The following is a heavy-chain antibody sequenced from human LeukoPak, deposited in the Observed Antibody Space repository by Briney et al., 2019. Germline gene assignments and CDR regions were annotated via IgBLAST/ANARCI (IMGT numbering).Heavy chain of an antibody. CDR3: ASEEPAAPGPPYYYYYYGMDV. CDR2: IIPIFGAA. V-gene: IGHV1-69*06. D-gene: IGHD2-2*01. Sequence: SVKVSCEASGGTFSSYGISWVRQAPGQGLECRGGIIPIFGAAYYTQKFQGRVTITADKSTSPAYMELSRLGSEDTAVYYCASEEPAAPGPPYYYYYYGMDVWGKGTTVTVSS. CDR1: GGTFSSYG. J-gene: IGHJ6*04.